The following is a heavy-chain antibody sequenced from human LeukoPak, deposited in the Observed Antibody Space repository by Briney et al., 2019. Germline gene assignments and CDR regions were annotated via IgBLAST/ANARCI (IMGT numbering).Heavy chain of an antibody. V-gene: IGHV3-48*04. J-gene: IGHJ3*02. CDR3: ASLSIVGSGDAFDI. CDR1: GFTFSSYS. CDR2: ISSSSSTI. Sequence: GGSLRLSCAASGFTFSSYSMNWVRQAPGKRLEWVSYISSSSSTIYYADSVKGRFTISRDNAKNSLYLQMNSLRAEDTAVYYCASLSIVGSGDAFDIWGQGTMVTVSS. D-gene: IGHD1-26*01.